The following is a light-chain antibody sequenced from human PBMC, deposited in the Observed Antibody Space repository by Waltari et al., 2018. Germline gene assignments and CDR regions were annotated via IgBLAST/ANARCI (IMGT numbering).Light chain of an antibody. J-gene: IGLJ2*01. CDR3: SSYAGSNNFVV. CDR1: SSDVCGYNY. V-gene: IGLV2-8*01. Sequence: QSALTQTPSASGSPGQSVTISCPGTSSDVCGYNYVSWYQQHPGKAPKLMIYEVSKRPSGVPDRFSGSKSGNTASLTVSGLQAEDEADYYCSSYAGSNNFVVFGGGTKLTVL. CDR2: EVS.